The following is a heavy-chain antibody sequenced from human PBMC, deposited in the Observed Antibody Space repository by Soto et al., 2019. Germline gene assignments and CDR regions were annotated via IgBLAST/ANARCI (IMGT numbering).Heavy chain of an antibody. D-gene: IGHD3-22*01. V-gene: IGHV4-31*03. Sequence: QVQLQESGPGLVKPSQTLSLTCTVSGGSLSSSGHYWSWIRQHPGKGLEWIGYTYYTGSTYYNPSLKSRVTTSISSDTTKNQCSLKVISVPAADAAVDYWARSLDSSGYLFAYWGQGTQVTVSS. CDR3: ARSLDSSGYLFAY. J-gene: IGHJ4*02. CDR1: GGSLSSSGHY. CDR2: TYYTGST.